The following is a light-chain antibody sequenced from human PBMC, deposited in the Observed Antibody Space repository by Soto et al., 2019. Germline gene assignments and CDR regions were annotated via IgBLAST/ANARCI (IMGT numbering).Light chain of an antibody. CDR2: LGS. J-gene: IGKJ2*01. CDR3: MQGLQTQYT. Sequence: DIVMTQSPLSLPVTPGEPASISCRSSQTLLHSNGYNYLDWYLQKPGQSPQLLIYLGSNRASGVPDRFSGGGSGTDFTLKISRVEAEDVGVYYCMQGLQTQYTFGQGTKVDIK. V-gene: IGKV2-28*01. CDR1: QTLLHSNGYNY.